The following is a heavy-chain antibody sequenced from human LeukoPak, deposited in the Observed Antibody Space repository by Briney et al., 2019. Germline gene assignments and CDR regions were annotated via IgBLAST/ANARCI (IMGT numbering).Heavy chain of an antibody. CDR2: IYYSGST. CDR1: GGSISSYY. J-gene: IGHJ4*02. V-gene: IGHV4-59*08. D-gene: IGHD5-18*01. CDR3: ARTYSYHLDY. Sequence: SETLSLTCTVSGGSISSYYWSWIRQPPGKGLEWIGYIYYSGSTNYNPSLKSRVTISVDTSKNQFSLKLSSVTAADTAVYYCARTYSYHLDYWGQGTLVTVSS.